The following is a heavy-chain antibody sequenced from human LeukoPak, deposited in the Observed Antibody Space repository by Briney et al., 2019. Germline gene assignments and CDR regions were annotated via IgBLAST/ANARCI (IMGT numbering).Heavy chain of an antibody. CDR2: IIPIFGTA. CDR3: ARSAKRDFWSGYSGTFDY. D-gene: IGHD3-3*01. Sequence: ASVKVSCKASGGTFSSYAISWVRQAPGQGLEWMGGIIPIFGTANYAQKFQGRVTITADESTSTAYMELSSLGSEDTAVYYCARSAKRDFWSGYSGTFDYWGQGTLVTVSS. V-gene: IGHV1-69*13. CDR1: GGTFSSYA. J-gene: IGHJ4*02.